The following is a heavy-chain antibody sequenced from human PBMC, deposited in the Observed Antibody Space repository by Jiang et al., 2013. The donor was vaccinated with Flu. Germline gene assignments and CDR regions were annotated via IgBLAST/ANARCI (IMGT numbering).Heavy chain of an antibody. CDR3: ARLGEGVWGIAAAGTRPPDYYYYGMDV. CDR2: IDPSDSYT. D-gene: IGHD6-13*01. V-gene: IGHV5-10-1*01. Sequence: GAEVKKPGESLRISCKGSGYSFTSYWISWVRQMPGKGLEWMGRIDPSDSYTNYSPSFQGHVTISADKSISTAYLQWSSLKASDTAMYYCARLGEGVWGIAAAGTRPPDYYYYGMDVWAKGPRSPSP. CDR1: GYSFTSYW. J-gene: IGHJ6*02.